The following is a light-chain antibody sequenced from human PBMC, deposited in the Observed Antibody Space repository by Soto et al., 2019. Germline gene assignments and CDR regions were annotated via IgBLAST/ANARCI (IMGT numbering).Light chain of an antibody. Sequence: QSAPTQPRSVSGSPGQSVTISCAGASSDIGTYNYVSWYQQHPGKAPKLLIFDVSSRPSGVPDRFSGSKSGNTASLTISGLQAEDEADYYCCSHADIYTWVFGGGTKLTVL. CDR2: DVS. J-gene: IGLJ3*02. V-gene: IGLV2-11*01. CDR3: CSHADIYTWV. CDR1: SSDIGTYNY.